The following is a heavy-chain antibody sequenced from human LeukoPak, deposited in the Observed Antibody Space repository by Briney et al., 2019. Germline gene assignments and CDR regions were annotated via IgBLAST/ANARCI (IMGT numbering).Heavy chain of an antibody. J-gene: IGHJ5*02. CDR3: ARGGYGGRIDL. V-gene: IGHV3-23*01. D-gene: IGHD2-15*01. CDR2: LNGGGGTT. Sequence: GGSLRLSCVASGLTFSSYAMSWVRQAPGKGLEWVSDLNGGGGTTNYAGSVKGRFTISRDNFRNTLYLQMNSLRAEDTAEYYCARGGYGGRIDLWGQGTQVTVSS. CDR1: GLTFSSYA.